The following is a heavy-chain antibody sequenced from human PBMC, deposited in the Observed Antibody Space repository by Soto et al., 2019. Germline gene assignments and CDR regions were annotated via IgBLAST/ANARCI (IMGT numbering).Heavy chain of an antibody. CDR1: GFTFSDYY. V-gene: IGHV3-11*06. CDR3: ARYGFLGGWFDP. J-gene: IGHJ5*02. D-gene: IGHD3-10*01. Sequence: QVQLVEPGGGLVKPGGSLRLSCAASGFTFSDYYMSWIRQAPGKGLEWVSYISSSSSYTNYADSVKGRFTITRDNAKNSVSLQMNRLRAEYTAVYYCARYGFLGGWFDPWGQGTLVTGSS. CDR2: ISSSSSYT.